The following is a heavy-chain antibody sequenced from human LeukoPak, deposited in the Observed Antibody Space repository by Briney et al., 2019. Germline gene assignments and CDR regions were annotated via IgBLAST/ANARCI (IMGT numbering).Heavy chain of an antibody. CDR2: IYTSGST. CDR3: AGAILTGYYGWFDP. Sequence: SETLSLTCTVSGGSISSGSYYWSWIRQPAGKGLEWIGRIYTSGSTNYNPSLKSRVTISVDTSKNQFSLKLSSVTAADTAVYYCAGAILTGYYGWFDPWGQGTLVTVSS. D-gene: IGHD3-9*01. J-gene: IGHJ5*02. CDR1: GGSISSGSYY. V-gene: IGHV4-61*02.